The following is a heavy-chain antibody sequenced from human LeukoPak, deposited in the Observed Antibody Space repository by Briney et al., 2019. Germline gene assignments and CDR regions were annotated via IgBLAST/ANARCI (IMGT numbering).Heavy chain of an antibody. CDR2: INPNSGGT. J-gene: IGHJ4*02. D-gene: IGHD3-3*01. V-gene: IGHV1-2*02. Sequence: ASVKVSCKASGYTFTGYYMHWVRQAPGQGLEWMGWINPNSGGTNYAQKFQGRVTMTRDTSISTAYMELSRLRSDDTAVYYSARPGGDFWSCTPPYFDYWGQGTLVTVSS. CDR3: ARPGGDFWSCTPPYFDY. CDR1: GYTFTGYY.